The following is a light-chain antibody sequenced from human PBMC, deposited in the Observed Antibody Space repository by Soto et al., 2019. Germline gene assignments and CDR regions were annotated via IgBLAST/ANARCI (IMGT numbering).Light chain of an antibody. V-gene: IGLV1-47*01. CDR3: AAWDDSLSGVV. J-gene: IGLJ2*01. CDR1: ISNIGSNF. Sequence: QSVLTQPPSASGTPGQRVTISCSGSISNIGSNFIYWYQQFPGTAPKLLIFRNNEPPSGVPDRFSGSKSGNSASLAISGLRSEDEADYHCAAWDDSLSGVVFGGGTKVTVL. CDR2: RNN.